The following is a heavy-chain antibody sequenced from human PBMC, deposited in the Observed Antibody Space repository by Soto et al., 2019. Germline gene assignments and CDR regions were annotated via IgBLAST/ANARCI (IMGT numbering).Heavy chain of an antibody. CDR2: MNPNSGNT. J-gene: IGHJ6*02. Sequence: GASVKVSCKASGYTFTSYDINWVRQATGQGLEWMGWMNPNSGNTGYAQKFQGRVTMTRNTSISTAYMELSSLRSEDTAVYYCARGDYDFWSGYLYYYYYYGMDVWGQGTTVTVPS. V-gene: IGHV1-8*01. CDR1: GYTFTSYD. D-gene: IGHD3-3*01. CDR3: ARGDYDFWSGYLYYYYYYGMDV.